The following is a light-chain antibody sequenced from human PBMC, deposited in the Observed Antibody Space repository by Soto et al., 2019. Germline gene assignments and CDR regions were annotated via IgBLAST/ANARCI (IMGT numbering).Light chain of an antibody. Sequence: QSALTQPASVSGSPGQSITISCTGTSSDVGSYNLVSWYQQHPGKAPKLMIYEGSKRPSGVSNRFSGSKCGNTASLTISGLQAEDEADYYFCSYAGSSPYVVCTGTKLTVL. CDR3: CSYAGSSPYV. J-gene: IGLJ1*01. V-gene: IGLV2-23*01. CDR1: SSDVGSYNL. CDR2: EGS.